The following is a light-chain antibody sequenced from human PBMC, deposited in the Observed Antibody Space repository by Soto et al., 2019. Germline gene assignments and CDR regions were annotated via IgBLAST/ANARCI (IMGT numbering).Light chain of an antibody. V-gene: IGKV3D-15*01. J-gene: IGKJ1*01. CDR3: QQYGSSHWT. CDR1: QSINSD. CDR2: GAS. Sequence: EIVMTQSPATLSVSPGETTRLSCRASQSINSDVAWYQQKVGQTPRLLIHGASTRATGIAARFSGSGSGTDFTLTISSLEPEDFAVYYCQQYGSSHWTFGQGTKVDIK.